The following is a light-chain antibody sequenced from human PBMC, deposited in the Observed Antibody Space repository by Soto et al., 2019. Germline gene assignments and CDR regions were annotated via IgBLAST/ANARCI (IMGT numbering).Light chain of an antibody. Sequence: QSALTQPPSVSAAPGQKVTISCSGSSSNIGSNYVSWYQHLPGTAPKLLIYDNEQRPSGIPDRFSGSKSGTSATLGIIGLQTGDEGDYYCGTWDNSLSAMLFGGGTKLTVL. CDR3: GTWDNSLSAML. CDR1: SSNIGSNY. V-gene: IGLV1-51*01. CDR2: DNE. J-gene: IGLJ2*01.